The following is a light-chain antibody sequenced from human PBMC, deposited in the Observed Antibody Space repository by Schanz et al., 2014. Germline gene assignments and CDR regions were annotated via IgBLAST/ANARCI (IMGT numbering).Light chain of an antibody. V-gene: IGLV2-8*01. Sequence: QSALTQPPSASGSPGQSVTISCTGTSSDVGGYNYVSWYQQHPGKAPKLMISEVSKRPSGVPDRFSGSKSGNTASLTVSGLQAEDEADYYCSSYTSISTLNYVFGSGTKLTV. J-gene: IGLJ1*01. CDR2: EVS. CDR3: SSYTSISTLNYV. CDR1: SSDVGGYNY.